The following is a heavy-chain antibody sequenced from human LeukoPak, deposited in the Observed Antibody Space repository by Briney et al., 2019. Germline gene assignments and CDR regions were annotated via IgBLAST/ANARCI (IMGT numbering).Heavy chain of an antibody. CDR3: AKSHRPCYYYYMDV. CDR2: ISGSGGSK. J-gene: IGHJ6*03. V-gene: IGHV3-23*01. Sequence: PGRSLRLSCAASGFTSSSYAMSWDRHAPREGLEWVSAISGSGGSKYYADSVKGPFTISRDNTKNTQYRQMNSLRAEDTAVYYCAKSHRPCYYYYMDVWGKGTTVTVSS. CDR1: GFTSSSYA.